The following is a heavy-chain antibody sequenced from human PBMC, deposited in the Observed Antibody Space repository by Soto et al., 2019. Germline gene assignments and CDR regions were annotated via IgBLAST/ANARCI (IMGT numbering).Heavy chain of an antibody. CDR1: GYSFTSYW. D-gene: IGHD1-7*01. V-gene: IGHV5-10-1*01. Sequence: GESLKISCKGSGYSFTSYWIGWVRQMPGKGLEWMGRIDPSDSYTNYSPSFQGHVTISADKSTSTAYLQWSSLKASDTAMYYCARGGITGTSYYGMDVWGQGTTVTVAS. J-gene: IGHJ6*02. CDR3: ARGGITGTSYYGMDV. CDR2: IDPSDSYT.